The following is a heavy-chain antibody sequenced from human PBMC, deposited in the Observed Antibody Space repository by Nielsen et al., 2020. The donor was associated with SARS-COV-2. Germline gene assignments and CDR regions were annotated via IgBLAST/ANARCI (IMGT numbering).Heavy chain of an antibody. CDR1: GFTFSSYA. V-gene: IGHV3-30-3*01. D-gene: IGHD2-2*01. CDR2: ISYDGSNK. CDR3: ARDRYCSSTSCYSRYYYGMDV. J-gene: IGHJ6*02. Sequence: GGSLRLSCAASGFTFSSYAMHWVRQAPGRGLEWVAVISYDGSNKYYADSVKGRFTISRDNSKNTLYLQMNSLRAEDTAVYYCARDRYCSSTSCYSRYYYGMDVWGQGTTVTVSS.